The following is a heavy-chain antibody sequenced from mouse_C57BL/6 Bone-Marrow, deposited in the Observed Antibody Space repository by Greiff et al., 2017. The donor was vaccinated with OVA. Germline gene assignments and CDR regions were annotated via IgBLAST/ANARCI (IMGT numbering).Heavy chain of an antibody. V-gene: IGHV1-63*01. J-gene: IGHJ3*01. Sequence: VQLQQSGAELVRPGTSVKMSCKASGYTFTNYWIGWAKQRPGHGLEWIGDIYPGGGYTNYNEKFKGKATLTADKSSSTAYMQFSSLTSEDSAIYYWAKDSSGYWFAYWGQGTLVTVSA. CDR2: IYPGGGYT. CDR3: AKDSSGYWFAY. D-gene: IGHD3-2*02. CDR1: GYTFTNYW.